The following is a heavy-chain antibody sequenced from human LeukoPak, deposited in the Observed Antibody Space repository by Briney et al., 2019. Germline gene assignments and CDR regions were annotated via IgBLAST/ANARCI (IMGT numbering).Heavy chain of an antibody. CDR1: GGSITTFY. J-gene: IGHJ4*02. Sequence: SETLSLTCNVSGGSITTFYWSWIRQPPGKGLEWIGYIHSNGDTNYNPSLKSRLTISVDSSKNQISLKLSSVTAADTAVYYCAREMATMFDYWGQGTLVTVSS. CDR3: AREMATMFDY. V-gene: IGHV4-59*12. CDR2: IHSNGDT. D-gene: IGHD5-24*01.